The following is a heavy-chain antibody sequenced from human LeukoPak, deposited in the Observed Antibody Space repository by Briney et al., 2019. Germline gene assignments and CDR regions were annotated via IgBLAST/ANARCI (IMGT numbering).Heavy chain of an antibody. CDR2: INHSGST. CDR1: GGSFSGYY. CDR3: ARRRAAMVTGWFDP. D-gene: IGHD5-18*01. J-gene: IGHJ5*02. Sequence: SETLSLTCAVYGGSFSGYYWSWIRQPPGKGLEWIGEINHSGSTNYNPSLKSRVTISVDTSKNQSSLKLSSVTAADTAVYYCARRRAAMVTGWFDPWGQGTLVTVSS. V-gene: IGHV4-34*01.